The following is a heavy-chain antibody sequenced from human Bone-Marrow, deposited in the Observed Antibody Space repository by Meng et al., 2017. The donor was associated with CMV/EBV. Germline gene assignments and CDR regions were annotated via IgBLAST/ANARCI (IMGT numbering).Heavy chain of an antibody. J-gene: IGHJ5*02. CDR2: IYYSGST. V-gene: IGHV4-59*01. CDR3: ARLYSGWSGWFDP. D-gene: IGHD6-19*01. CDR1: GGSISSYY. Sequence: SETLSLTCTVSGGSISSYYWSWIRQPPGKGLEWIGYIYYSGSTNYNPSLKSQVTISVDTSKNQFSLKLSSVTAADTAVYYRARLYSGWSGWFDPWGQGTLVTVSS.